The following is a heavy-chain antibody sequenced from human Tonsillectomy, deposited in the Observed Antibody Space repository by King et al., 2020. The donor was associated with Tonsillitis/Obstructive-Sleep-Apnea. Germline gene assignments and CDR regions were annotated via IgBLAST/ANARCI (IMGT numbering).Heavy chain of an antibody. D-gene: IGHD3-3*01. CDR2: IYPGDSDT. J-gene: IGHJ4*01. Sequence: QLVQSGAEVKKPGESLKISCKGSGYSFTSYWIGWVRQMPGKGLEWMGIIYPGDSDTRYSPSFQGQVTISADKSISTAYLQWSSLKASDTAMYYCARHITTTYYDFWSGYYTETYFDYWGQGTLVTVSS. CDR1: GYSFTSYW. V-gene: IGHV5-51*01. CDR3: ARHITTTYYDFWSGYYTETYFDY.